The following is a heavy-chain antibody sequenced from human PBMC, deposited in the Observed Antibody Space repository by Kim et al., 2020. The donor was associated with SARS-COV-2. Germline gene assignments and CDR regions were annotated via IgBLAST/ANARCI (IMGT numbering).Heavy chain of an antibody. J-gene: IGHJ6*02. CDR3: ARARYSSSWFGSYGMDV. Sequence: SVRGRFTIPRDNAKNSLFLKMNSLRAEDTAVYYCARARYSSSWFGSYGMDVWGQGTTVTVSS. D-gene: IGHD2-2*01. V-gene: IGHV3-48*03.